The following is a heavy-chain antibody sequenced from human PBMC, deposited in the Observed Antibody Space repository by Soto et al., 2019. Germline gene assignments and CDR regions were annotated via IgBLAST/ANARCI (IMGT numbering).Heavy chain of an antibody. D-gene: IGHD3-16*01. J-gene: IGHJ4*02. CDR2: ISWNSGSI. CDR1: GFTFDDYA. V-gene: IGHV3-9*01. CDR3: AKGGQTVGGGCDY. Sequence: EVQLVESGGGLVQPGRSLRLSCAASGFTFDDYAMHWVRQAPGKGLEWVSGISWNSGSIGYADSVKGRFTISRDNAKNSRYLQMNSLGGEDTALYYCAKGGQTVGGGCDYWGQGTLVTVSS.